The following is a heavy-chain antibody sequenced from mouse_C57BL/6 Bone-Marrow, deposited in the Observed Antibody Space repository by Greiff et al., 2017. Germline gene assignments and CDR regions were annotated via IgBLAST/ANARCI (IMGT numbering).Heavy chain of an antibody. CDR2: ISGGGGNT. V-gene: IGHV5-9*01. CDR3: AKQLRLRFDY. CDR1: GFTFSSYT. Sequence: DVTLVEPGGGLVKPGGSLKLSCAASGFTFSSYTMSWVRQTPEQRLEWVATISGGGGNTYYPDSVKGRFTISRDNAKNTLYLQMSSQGSEDTSLYYCAKQLRLRFDYGGQGTTLTVSS. D-gene: IGHD3-2*02. J-gene: IGHJ2*01.